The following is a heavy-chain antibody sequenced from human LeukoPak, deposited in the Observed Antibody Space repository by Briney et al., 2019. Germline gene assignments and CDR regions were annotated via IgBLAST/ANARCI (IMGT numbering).Heavy chain of an antibody. CDR1: GFTFSSDA. D-gene: IGHD5-24*01. CDR3: AKAGDAWGYNSPLGGRFDY. Sequence: GGTLRLSCAASGFTFSSDAMIWGRQAPRQGLELASICSGSGGSTYNADSVKGRFTISRDNSKNTLYLQMNSLRAEDTAVYYCAKAGDAWGYNSPLGGRFDYWGQGTLVTVSS. V-gene: IGHV3-23*01. J-gene: IGHJ4*02. CDR2: CSGSGGST.